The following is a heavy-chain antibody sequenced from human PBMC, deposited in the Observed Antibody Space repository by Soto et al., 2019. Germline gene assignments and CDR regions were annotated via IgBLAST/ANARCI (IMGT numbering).Heavy chain of an antibody. CDR3: ARVVGRRLHAFDI. J-gene: IGHJ3*02. V-gene: IGHV1-18*01. CDR1: GYTFSSNG. Sequence: ASVKVSCKASGYTFSSNGIIWVRQAPGQGLEWMGWISAYNGNTNYAQKLQGRVTMTTDISTSTAYMELRSLRSVDTAVYYCARVVGRRLHAFDIWGQGTMVTVSS. CDR2: ISAYNGNT. D-gene: IGHD1-26*01.